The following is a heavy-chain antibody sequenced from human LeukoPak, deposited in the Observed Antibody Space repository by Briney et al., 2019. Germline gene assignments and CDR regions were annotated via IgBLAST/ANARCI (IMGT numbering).Heavy chain of an antibody. CDR3: AKELVGAMND. V-gene: IGHV3-7*03. J-gene: IGHJ4*02. CDR2: IKQDGGDK. D-gene: IGHD1-26*01. Sequence: GGSLRLSCAASGFTFSSYYMNWVRQAPGKGLEWVATIKQDGGDKYYADSVKGRFTISRDNAKNSLYLQMNSLRAEDTALYYCAKELVGAMNDWGQGTLVTVSS. CDR1: GFTFSSYY.